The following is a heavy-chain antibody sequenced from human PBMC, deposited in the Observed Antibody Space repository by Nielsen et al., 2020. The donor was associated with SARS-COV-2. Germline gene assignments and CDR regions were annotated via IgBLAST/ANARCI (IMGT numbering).Heavy chain of an antibody. Sequence: GESLKISCAASGFTFSSYAMHWVRQAPGKGLEWVAVIWYDGSNKYYADSVKGRFTISRDNSKNTLYLQMNSLRAEDTAVYYCARDRRGGYGSGSYIGGVDVWGQGTTVTVSS. J-gene: IGHJ6*02. D-gene: IGHD3-10*01. CDR1: GFTFSSYA. CDR2: IWYDGSNK. V-gene: IGHV3-33*08. CDR3: ARDRRGGYGSGSYIGGVDV.